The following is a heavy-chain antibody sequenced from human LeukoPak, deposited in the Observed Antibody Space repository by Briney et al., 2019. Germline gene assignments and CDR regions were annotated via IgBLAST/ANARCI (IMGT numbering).Heavy chain of an antibody. J-gene: IGHJ4*02. CDR1: GFTFRNYV. Sequence: GSLRLSCAASGFTFRNYVIHWVRQAPGKGLEWVAVTSSDLNVKLYADSVKGRFTISRDNSRSTLYLQMNSLRPEDTAIYYCAREGYYGSGSPPSLYFDYWGQGALATVSS. CDR3: AREGYYGSGSPPSLYFDY. CDR2: TSSDLNVK. D-gene: IGHD3-10*01. V-gene: IGHV3-30-3*01.